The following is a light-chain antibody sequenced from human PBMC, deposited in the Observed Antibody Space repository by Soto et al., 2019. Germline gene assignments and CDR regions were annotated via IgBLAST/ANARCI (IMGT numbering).Light chain of an antibody. J-gene: IGLJ2*01. Sequence: QSALTQPPSASGSPGQSVTISCTGTSSDIGGYNFVSWYQQHPGTAPKLMIDEVNKRPSGVPDRFSGSKSGYTASLHVSVLQAADEPDYYSSSYADDSNLVFGGGTKLTLL. CDR1: SSDIGGYNF. V-gene: IGLV2-8*01. CDR3: SSYADDSNLV. CDR2: EVN.